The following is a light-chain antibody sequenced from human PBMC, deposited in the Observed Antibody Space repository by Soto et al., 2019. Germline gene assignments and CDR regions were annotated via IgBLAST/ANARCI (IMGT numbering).Light chain of an antibody. V-gene: IGLV3-21*02. J-gene: IGLJ3*02. CDR2: DDY. CDR1: NIGTKS. CDR3: QVWDNPSAHVV. Sequence: SYELTQPPSVSGAPGQTARITCGGNNIGTKSVHRYQQKPGQAPVLVVYDDYDRPSWIPERFSGSNSGNTATLTISTVEAGDEADYYCQVWDNPSAHVVFGGGTKVTVL.